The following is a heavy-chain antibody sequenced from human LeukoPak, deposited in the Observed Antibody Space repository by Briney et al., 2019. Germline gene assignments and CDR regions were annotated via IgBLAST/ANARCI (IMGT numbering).Heavy chain of an antibody. CDR1: GGSFSGYY. CDR3: AGGGRIAARLYYFDY. Sequence: SETLSLTCAVYGGSFSGYYWSWIRQPPGKGLEWIGEINHSGSTNYNPSLKSRVTISVDTSKNQFSLKLSSVTAADTAVYYCAGGGRIAARLYYFDYWGQGTLVTVSS. V-gene: IGHV4-34*01. J-gene: IGHJ4*02. D-gene: IGHD6-6*01. CDR2: INHSGST.